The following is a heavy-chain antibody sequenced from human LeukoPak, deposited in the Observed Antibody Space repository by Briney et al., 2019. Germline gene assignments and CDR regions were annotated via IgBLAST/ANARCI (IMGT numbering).Heavy chain of an antibody. D-gene: IGHD6-19*01. CDR1: GFTFSSYG. CDR3: AKGISGWYMYYFDY. J-gene: IGHJ4*02. V-gene: IGHV3-30*18. CDR2: IAYDGGTK. Sequence: GGSLRLSCAASGFTFSSYGMHWVRQAPGKGLDWVAVIAYDGGTKYYADSVKGRFTISRDNSKNTLYLQMNSLRAEDTAVYYCAKGISGWYMYYFDYWGQGTLVTVSS.